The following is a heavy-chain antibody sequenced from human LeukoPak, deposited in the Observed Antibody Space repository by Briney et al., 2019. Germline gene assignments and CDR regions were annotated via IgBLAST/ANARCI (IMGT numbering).Heavy chain of an antibody. V-gene: IGHV3-7*03. D-gene: IGHD2-2*01. J-gene: IGHJ4*02. Sequence: GGSLRLSCAASGFTFSSYWMSWVRQAPGKGLEWVANIKQDGSEKYYVDSVKGRFTISRDNSKNTLYLQMNSLRAEDTAVYYCAKEVPRSQLPSYYFDYWGQGTLVTVSS. CDR1: GFTFSSYW. CDR2: IKQDGSEK. CDR3: AKEVPRSQLPSYYFDY.